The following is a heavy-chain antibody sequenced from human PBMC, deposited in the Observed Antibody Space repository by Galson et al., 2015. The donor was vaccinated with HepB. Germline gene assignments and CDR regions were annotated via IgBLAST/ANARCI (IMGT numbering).Heavy chain of an antibody. CDR1: GSTFTSYG. CDR2: ISAYSGNT. D-gene: IGHD2-2*02. J-gene: IGHJ5*02. Sequence: SVKVSCKASGSTFTSYGLSWVRQAPGQGLEWMGWISAYSGNTNYAQKLQGRVTMTIDTSTNTAYMELRSLRSDDTAVYYCARVGVPDQLLYESNWFDPWGQGTLVTVSA. CDR3: ARVGVPDQLLYESNWFDP. V-gene: IGHV1-18*01.